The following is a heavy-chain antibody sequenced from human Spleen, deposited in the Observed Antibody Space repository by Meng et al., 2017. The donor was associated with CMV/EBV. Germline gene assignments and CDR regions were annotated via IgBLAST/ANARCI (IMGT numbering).Heavy chain of an antibody. J-gene: IGHJ6*02. Sequence: SETLSLTCTVSGGSISSNSWSWIRQPPGRRFEWIAYSSYRGSPKYNPSLKGRVTISLDTSKNQFSLNLSSVTAADTAVYYCARDRKFGRSDYSYWSAYYTGDYYYYAMDVWGQGTTVTVSS. V-gene: IGHV4-59*01. CDR3: ARDRKFGRSDYSYWSAYYTGDYYYYAMDV. CDR1: GGSISSNS. D-gene: IGHD3-3*01. CDR2: SSYRGSP.